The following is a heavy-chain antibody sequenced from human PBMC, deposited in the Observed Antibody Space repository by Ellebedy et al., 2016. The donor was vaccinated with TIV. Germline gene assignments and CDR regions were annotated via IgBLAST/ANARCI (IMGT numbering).Heavy chain of an antibody. D-gene: IGHD3-3*02. V-gene: IGHV4-39*01. CDR2: IYYSRST. CDR3: ARLPPGDIFGYFDY. Sequence: MPSETLSLTCTVSAGSISSYNSSWGWIRQPPGTGLEWIGNIYYSRSTYHSPSLKSRVTISVDTSKNQFSLDLHSVTAAATDVYYCARLPPGDIFGYFDYWGQGILVTVSS. J-gene: IGHJ4*02. CDR1: AGSISSYNSS.